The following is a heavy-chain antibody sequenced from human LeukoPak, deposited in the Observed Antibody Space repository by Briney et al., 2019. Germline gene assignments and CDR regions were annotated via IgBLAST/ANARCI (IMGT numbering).Heavy chain of an antibody. J-gene: IGHJ4*02. CDR3: ARGDGVGVVVPAAVYYFDY. CDR2: INSDGSST. Sequence: GGSLRLSCAASGFTFSSYWMHWVRQAPGKGLVWVSRINSDGSSTSHADSVKGRFTISRDNAKNTLYLQMNSLRAEDTAVYYCARGDGVGVVVPAAVYYFDYWGQGTLVTVSS. D-gene: IGHD2-2*01. V-gene: IGHV3-74*01. CDR1: GFTFSSYW.